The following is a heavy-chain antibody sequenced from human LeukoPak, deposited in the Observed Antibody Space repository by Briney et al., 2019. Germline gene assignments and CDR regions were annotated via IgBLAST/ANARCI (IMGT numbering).Heavy chain of an antibody. Sequence: GGSLRLSCAASGFTFSSYAMSWVRQAPGKGLEWVSAISGSGGSTYYADSVKGRFTISRDNSKNTLYLQMNSLRAEDTAVYYCAKEGLYYDFWSGYKGYDYWGQGTLVTVSS. CDR3: AKEGLYYDFWSGYKGYDY. V-gene: IGHV3-23*01. CDR1: GFTFSSYA. CDR2: ISGSGGST. D-gene: IGHD3-3*01. J-gene: IGHJ4*02.